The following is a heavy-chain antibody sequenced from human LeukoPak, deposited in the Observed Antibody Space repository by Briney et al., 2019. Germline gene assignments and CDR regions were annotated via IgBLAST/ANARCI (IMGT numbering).Heavy chain of an antibody. CDR3: ARDIAVVAALEY. CDR2: ISFHGTDT. J-gene: IGHJ4*02. CDR1: GFTFISYA. Sequence: GTSLRLSCAASGFTFISYAIHWVRQAPGKGLEWVAVISFHGTDTFYADSVKGRFTISRDNSKNTLYLQMNSLRAEDTAVYYCARDIAVVAALEYWGQGTLVTVSS. D-gene: IGHD2-15*01. V-gene: IGHV3-30*04.